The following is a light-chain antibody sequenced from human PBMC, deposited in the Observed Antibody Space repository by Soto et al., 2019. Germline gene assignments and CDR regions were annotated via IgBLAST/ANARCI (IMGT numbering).Light chain of an antibody. CDR1: QGIGSY. V-gene: IGKV1-9*01. J-gene: IGKJ5*01. CDR3: QQLLSYPIT. CDR2: AAS. Sequence: DIQLTQSPSFLSASVGDRVTITCRASQGIGSYLAWYQQKPGKAPKLLIYAASTLQSGVPLRFSGSGSGTSFTLTISSLQPEDFATYYCQQLLSYPITFGQGTRLEI.